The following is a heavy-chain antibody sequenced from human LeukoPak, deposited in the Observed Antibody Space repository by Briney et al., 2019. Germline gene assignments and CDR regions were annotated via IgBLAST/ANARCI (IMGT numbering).Heavy chain of an antibody. J-gene: IGHJ3*02. CDR2: ISSSGSTI. CDR1: GFTFSDYY. D-gene: IGHD3-10*01. CDR3: ASDVTWFGELLSDAFDI. V-gene: IGHV3-11*01. Sequence: TAGGSLRLSCAASGFTFSDYYMSWIRQAPGKGLEWVSYISSSGSTIYYADSVKGRFTISRDNAKNSLYLQMNSLRAEDTAVYYCASDVTWFGELLSDAFDIWGQGTMVTVSS.